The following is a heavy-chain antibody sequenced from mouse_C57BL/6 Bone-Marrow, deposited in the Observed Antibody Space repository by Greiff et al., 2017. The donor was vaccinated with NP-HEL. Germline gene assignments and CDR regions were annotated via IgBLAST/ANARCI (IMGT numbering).Heavy chain of an antibody. CDR3: ARSRKTGTDV. CDR2: IDPSDSYT. V-gene: IGHV1-69*01. Sequence: QVQLQQPGAELVMPGASVKLSCKASGYTFTSYWMHWVKQRPGQGLEWIGEIDPSDSYTNYNQQFKGKSTLTVDKSSSTAYMQLSSLTSEDSAVYYCARSRKTGTDVWGTGTTVTVSS. D-gene: IGHD4-1*01. J-gene: IGHJ1*03. CDR1: GYTFTSYW.